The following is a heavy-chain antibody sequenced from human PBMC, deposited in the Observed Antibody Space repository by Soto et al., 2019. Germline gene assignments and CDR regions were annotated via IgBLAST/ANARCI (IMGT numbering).Heavy chain of an antibody. D-gene: IGHD3-3*01. CDR1: GYTFTSYG. V-gene: IGHV1-18*04. J-gene: IGHJ5*02. Sequence: QVQLVQSGAEVKKPGASVKVSCKASGYTFTSYGISWVRQAPGQGLEWVGWISAYNGNTNYAQKLQERVTMTTDTSTSTVYMELRSLRSDDTAVYYCARGAFTIFGVVTNWFDPWGQGTLVTVSS. CDR2: ISAYNGNT. CDR3: ARGAFTIFGVVTNWFDP.